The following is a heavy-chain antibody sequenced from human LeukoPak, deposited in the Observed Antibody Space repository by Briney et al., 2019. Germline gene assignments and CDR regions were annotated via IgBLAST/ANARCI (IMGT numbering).Heavy chain of an antibody. CDR1: GFTFSSYA. J-gene: IGHJ5*02. Sequence: GGSLRLSCAASGFTFSSYAMSWVRQAPGKGLEWVSAISGSGGSTYYADSVKGRFTISTDNSKNTLYLQMNSLRDEDTAVYYCAKSLYGSGTNWFDAWGQGTLVTVSS. CDR2: ISGSGGST. D-gene: IGHD3-10*01. CDR3: AKSLYGSGTNWFDA. V-gene: IGHV3-23*01.